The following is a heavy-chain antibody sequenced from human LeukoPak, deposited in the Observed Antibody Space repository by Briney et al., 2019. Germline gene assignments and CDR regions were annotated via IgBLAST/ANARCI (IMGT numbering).Heavy chain of an antibody. V-gene: IGHV3-48*03. Sequence: GGSLRLSCAASGFTFSSYEMNWVRQAPGKGLEWVSYISSSGSTTHYADSVKGRFTISRDIAKKSLYLQMNSLRAEDTAVYYCARDNYDSSGYYFDWGQGTLVTVSS. CDR2: ISSSGSTT. D-gene: IGHD3-22*01. CDR3: ARDNYDSSGYYFD. CDR1: GFTFSSYE. J-gene: IGHJ4*02.